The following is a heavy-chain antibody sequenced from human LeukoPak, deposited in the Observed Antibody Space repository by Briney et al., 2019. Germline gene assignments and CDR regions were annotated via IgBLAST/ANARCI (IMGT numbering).Heavy chain of an antibody. CDR2: INSDGSRI. D-gene: IGHD5/OR15-5a*01. J-gene: IGHJ5*02. CDR1: GFTFSSYW. Sequence: GGSLTLSCAASGFTFSSYWLHWLRRAPGKGLTWVSRINSDGSRINYADPVKGRFTSSRDNAKNTLYLQMNSLRVEDTAVYFCARGGPVRSIYDPHWYDPWGQGTLVTVSS. CDR3: ARGGPVRSIYDPHWYDP. V-gene: IGHV3-74*01.